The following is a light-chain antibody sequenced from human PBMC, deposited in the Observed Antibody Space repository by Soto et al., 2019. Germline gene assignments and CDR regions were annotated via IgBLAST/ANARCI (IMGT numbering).Light chain of an antibody. CDR1: SSDVGGYNY. V-gene: IGLV2-14*01. CDR2: GVS. Sequence: QSVLTQPASVSGSPGQSITISCTGTSSDVGGYNYVSWYQQHPGKAPKLMIYGVSNRPSGVSHRFSGSKSGNAASPTISGLQAEDEDYYYRSSYTGSSTYVVFGGGTKLTVL. J-gene: IGLJ2*01. CDR3: SSYTGSSTYVV.